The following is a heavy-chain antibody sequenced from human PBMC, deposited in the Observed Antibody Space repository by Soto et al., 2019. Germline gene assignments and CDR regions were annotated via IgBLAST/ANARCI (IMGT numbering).Heavy chain of an antibody. CDR3: AREGGYNWKRKSNYYFGY. V-gene: IGHV1-3*01. J-gene: IGHJ4*02. Sequence: ASVKVSCKASGYTFTSYAMHWVRQAPGQRLEWMGWINAGNGNTKYSQKFQGRVTITRDTSASTAYMELSSLRSEDTAVYYCAREGGYNWKRKSNYYFGYRGQGTLVTVSS. CDR2: INAGNGNT. CDR1: GYTFTSYA. D-gene: IGHD1-20*01.